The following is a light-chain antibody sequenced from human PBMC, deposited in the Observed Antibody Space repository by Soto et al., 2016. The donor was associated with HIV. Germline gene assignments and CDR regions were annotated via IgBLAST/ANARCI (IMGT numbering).Light chain of an antibody. J-gene: IGKJ5*01. Sequence: DIQLTQSPSSLSASVGDRVTITCRASQGIRKDLGWYHQKPGKAPQRLIQAASTLHSGAPSRFIGRGYGTEFTLTISSLQPDDFATFYCQQYNSYSVTFGQGTRLEIK. V-gene: IGKV1-17*01. CDR3: QQYNSYSVT. CDR1: QGIRKD. CDR2: AAS.